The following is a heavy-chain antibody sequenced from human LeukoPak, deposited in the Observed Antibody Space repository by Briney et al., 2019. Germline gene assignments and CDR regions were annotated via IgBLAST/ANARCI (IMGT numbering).Heavy chain of an antibody. CDR3: ARVGVGRMRSKIDY. Sequence: SETLSLTCAVYGGSFSGYYWSWIRQPPGKGLEWIGEINHSGSTNYNPSLKSRVTISVDTSKNQFSLKLSSVTAADTAVYYCARVGVGRMRSKIDYWGQGTLVTVPS. CDR2: INHSGST. CDR1: GGSFSGYY. D-gene: IGHD2-15*01. V-gene: IGHV4-34*01. J-gene: IGHJ4*02.